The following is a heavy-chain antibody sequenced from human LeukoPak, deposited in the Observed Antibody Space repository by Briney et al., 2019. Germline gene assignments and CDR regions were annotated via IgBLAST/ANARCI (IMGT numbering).Heavy chain of an antibody. Sequence: PGGSLRLSCAASGFTFSDYTMNWVRQTPGLAPEWVSSIHTSSDYLYYADSVKGRFISSRDNAKNSLYLQMNSLRVHDTGVYYCTRKSAPFDLWGQGILVTVSS. V-gene: IGHV3-21*01. J-gene: IGHJ4*02. CDR1: GFTFSDYT. D-gene: IGHD3-3*01. CDR3: TRKSAPFDL. CDR2: IHTSSDYL.